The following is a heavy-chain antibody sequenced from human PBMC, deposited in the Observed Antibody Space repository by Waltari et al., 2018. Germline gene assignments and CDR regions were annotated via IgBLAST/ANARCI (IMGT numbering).Heavy chain of an antibody. CDR3: ATDSLAVDKLGGGFDP. CDR1: GYTFTDYY. CDR2: VDPEDGET. V-gene: IGHV1-69-2*01. Sequence: EVQLVQSGAEVKKPGATVKIPCKASGYTFTDYYMHWVQQAPGKGLEWMGRVDPEDGETIYAEKFQGRVTITADTSTDTAYMELSSLRSEDTAVYYCATDSLAVDKLGGGFDPWGQGTLVTVSS. J-gene: IGHJ5*02.